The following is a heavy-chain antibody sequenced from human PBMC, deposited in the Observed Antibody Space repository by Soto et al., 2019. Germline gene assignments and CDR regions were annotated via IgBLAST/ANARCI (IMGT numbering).Heavy chain of an antibody. CDR3: ARSLPPIDY. Sequence: QVQLVQSGAEVKKPGASVKVSCKASGYTFTSYGISWVRQAPGQGLEWMGWISAYNGNTHYAQKLQGRVTMTTDTTTSTANMALRSLRSDDTAVYSCARSLPPIDYWGQGTLVTVSS. CDR2: ISAYNGNT. J-gene: IGHJ4*02. CDR1: GYTFTSYG. D-gene: IGHD1-26*01. V-gene: IGHV1-18*01.